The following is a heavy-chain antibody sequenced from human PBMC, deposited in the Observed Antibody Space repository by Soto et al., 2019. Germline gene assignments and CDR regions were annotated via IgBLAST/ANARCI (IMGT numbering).Heavy chain of an antibody. V-gene: IGHV6-1*01. J-gene: IGHJ5*02. CDR2: TYFRSKWYN. Sequence: SQTLSLTCAISGDSVSSNTASWNWIRQSPSRGLEWLGRTYFRSKWYNDYAVSVKSRITINPDTSKNQFSLQLNSVTPEDTAVYYCAREFRVSSSRNWFDPWGQGTLVTVS. D-gene: IGHD6-6*01. CDR1: GDSVSSNTAS. CDR3: AREFRVSSSRNWFDP.